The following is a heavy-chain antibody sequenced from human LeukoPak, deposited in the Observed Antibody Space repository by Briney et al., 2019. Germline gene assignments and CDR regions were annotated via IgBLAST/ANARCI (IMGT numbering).Heavy chain of an antibody. J-gene: IGHJ6*02. CDR3: ARAGRGSMVRGIYYGMDV. V-gene: IGHV1-2*02. CDR1: GYTFTAYY. Sequence: GASVKVSCKASGYTFTAYYMHWVRQAPGQGLEWMGWINPNSGGTNYAQKFQGRVTMTRDTSISTAYMELSRLRSDDTAVYYCARAGRGSMVRGIYYGMDVWGQGTTVTVSS. CDR2: INPNSGGT. D-gene: IGHD3-10*01.